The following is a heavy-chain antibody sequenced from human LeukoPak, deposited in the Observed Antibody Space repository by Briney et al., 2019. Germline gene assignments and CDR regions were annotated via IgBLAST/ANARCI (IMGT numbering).Heavy chain of an antibody. CDR1: GYTFTGYY. D-gene: IGHD4-23*01. V-gene: IGHV1-2*02. J-gene: IGHJ6*02. CDR2: INPNSGGT. CDR3: ARDPTTVVTAAYYYYYGMDV. Sequence: ASVKVSCKASGYTFTGYYMHWVRQAPGQGLEWMGWINPNSGGTNYAQKFQGRVTITADKSTSTAYMELSSLRSEDTAVYYCARDPTTVVTAAYYYYYGMDVWGQGTTVTVSS.